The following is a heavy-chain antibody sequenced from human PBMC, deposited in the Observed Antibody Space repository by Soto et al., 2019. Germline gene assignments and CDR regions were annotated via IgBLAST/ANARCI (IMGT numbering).Heavy chain of an antibody. CDR3: APYSSRNNWFDP. J-gene: IGHJ5*02. Sequence: QVQLVQSGAEVKKPGASVKVSCKASGYTFTTYYIHWVRQAPGQGLEWMGNINPSGGATGYAQKFQGRVTMTRDTSTSTVYMELSSLTSEDTAMYYCAPYSSRNNWFDPWGQGTLVTVSS. V-gene: IGHV1-46*01. CDR1: GYTFTTYY. CDR2: INPSGGAT. D-gene: IGHD6-13*01.